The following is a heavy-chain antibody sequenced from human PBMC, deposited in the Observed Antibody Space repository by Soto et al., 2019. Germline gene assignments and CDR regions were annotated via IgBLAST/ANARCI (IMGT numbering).Heavy chain of an antibody. D-gene: IGHD5-12*01. CDR1: GFTFSSYS. J-gene: IGHJ3*02. CDR3: AASHIVATVSDAFDI. Sequence: GGSLRLSCAASGFTFSSYSMNWVRQAPGKGLEWVSYISSSSSTIYYADSVKGRFTISRDNAKNSLYLQMNSLRAEDTAVYYCAASHIVATVSDAFDIRGQGTMVTVSS. V-gene: IGHV3-48*01. CDR2: ISSSSSTI.